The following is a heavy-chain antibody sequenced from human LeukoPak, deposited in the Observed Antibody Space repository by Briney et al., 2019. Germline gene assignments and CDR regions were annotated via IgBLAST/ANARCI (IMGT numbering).Heavy chain of an antibody. Sequence: ASVKVSCKASGYTFTSYAMHWVRQAPGQRLEWMGWINGGNGDTKYSQKFQGRVTIARDTSASTAYMELSSLRSEDTAVYYCARTTAMVTIFDYWGQGTLVTVSP. D-gene: IGHD5-18*01. V-gene: IGHV1-3*01. CDR3: ARTTAMVTIFDY. CDR2: INGGNGDT. J-gene: IGHJ4*02. CDR1: GYTFTSYA.